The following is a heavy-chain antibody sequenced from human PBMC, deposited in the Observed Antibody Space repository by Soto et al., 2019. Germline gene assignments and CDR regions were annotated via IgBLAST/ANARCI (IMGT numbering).Heavy chain of an antibody. D-gene: IGHD3-22*01. CDR2: IDPSDSYT. CDR1: GYSFTSYW. Sequence: GESLKISCKGSGYSFTSYWISWVRQMPGKGLEWMGRIDPSDSYTNYSPSFQGHVTISADKSISTAYLQWSSLKASDTAMYYCARPQYYYDSSGYYGFNGMDVWGQGTTATVSS. V-gene: IGHV5-10-1*01. J-gene: IGHJ6*02. CDR3: ARPQYYYDSSGYYGFNGMDV.